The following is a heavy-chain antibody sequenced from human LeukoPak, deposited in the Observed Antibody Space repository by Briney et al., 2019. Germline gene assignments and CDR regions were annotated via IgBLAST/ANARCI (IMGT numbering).Heavy chain of an antibody. D-gene: IGHD2/OR15-2a*01. Sequence: PGGSLRLSCAASGFTFSSYSMNWVRQAPGKGLEWVSSISSSSSYIYYADSVKGRFTISRDNAKNSPYLQMNSLRAEDTAVYYCASGTSLYRVSYYFDYWGQGTLVTVSS. V-gene: IGHV3-21*01. CDR1: GFTFSSYS. J-gene: IGHJ4*02. CDR2: ISSSSSYI. CDR3: ASGTSLYRVSYYFDY.